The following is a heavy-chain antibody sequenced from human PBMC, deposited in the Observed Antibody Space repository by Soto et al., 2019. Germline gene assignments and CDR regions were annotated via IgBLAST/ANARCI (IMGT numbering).Heavy chain of an antibody. CDR2: INPSGGST. CDR3: ARDWAEYYYGMDV. CDR1: GYTFTSYY. D-gene: IGHD3-16*01. J-gene: IGHJ6*02. V-gene: IGHV1-46*01. Sequence: AAVKVSCKACGYTFTSYYMHWVRQAPGQGLEWMGIINPSGGSTSYAQKFQGRVTMTRDTSTSTVYMELSSLRSEDTAVYYCARDWAEYYYGMDVWGQGTTVTVSS.